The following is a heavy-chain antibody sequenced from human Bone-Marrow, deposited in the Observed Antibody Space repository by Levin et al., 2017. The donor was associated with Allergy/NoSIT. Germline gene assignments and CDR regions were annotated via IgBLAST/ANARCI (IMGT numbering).Heavy chain of an antibody. CDR3: ARQEISYYASLANYYFDL. CDR1: GGSITRENYY. V-gene: IGHV4-39*02. Sequence: SSETLSLTCTVSGGSITRENYYWAWIRQPPGKGLEWIGSISYTGSIIYNTSLQSRVTISVDTSKNHFSLKLTSVTAADTAVYFCARQEISYYASLANYYFDLWGRGTLVTAS. J-gene: IGHJ2*01. D-gene: IGHD3-10*01. CDR2: ISYTGSI.